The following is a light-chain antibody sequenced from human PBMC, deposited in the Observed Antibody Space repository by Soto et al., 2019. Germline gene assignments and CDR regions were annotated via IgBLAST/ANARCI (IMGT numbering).Light chain of an antibody. Sequence: QSVLTQPPSASGTPGQRVTISCSGSSSNIGSTYVYWYQQLPGSAPKLLIYRTNQRPSGVSDRFSGSKSGTSASLAISGLPSEDESDYDCAAWDHSLSGPRVFGTGTKVTV. CDR3: AAWDHSLSGPRV. CDR2: RTN. CDR1: SSNIGSTY. J-gene: IGLJ1*01. V-gene: IGLV1-47*01.